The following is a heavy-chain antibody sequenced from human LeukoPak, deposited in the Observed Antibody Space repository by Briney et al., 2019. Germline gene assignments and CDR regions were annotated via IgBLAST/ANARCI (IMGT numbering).Heavy chain of an antibody. CDR3: ARDSSIWYVSEH. V-gene: IGHV3-20*03. CDR1: GFTFDDYG. J-gene: IGHJ1*01. CDR2: INWNGGGT. D-gene: IGHD6-13*01. Sequence: GGSLRLSSAASGFTFDDYGMSWVRQAPGKGLEWVSGINWNGGGTGYADSVKGRFTISRDNAKNSLYLQMNSLRAEDTALYYCARDSSIWYVSEHWGQGTLVTVSS.